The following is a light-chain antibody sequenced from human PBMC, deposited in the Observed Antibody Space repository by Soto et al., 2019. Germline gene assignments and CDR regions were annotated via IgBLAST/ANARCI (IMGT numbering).Light chain of an antibody. CDR1: QGISSY. CDR3: QQYYSYPPT. Sequence: AIRMTQSPSSFSASTGDRVTITCRASQGISSYLAWDQQNPGKAPKLLIYAASTLQSGVPSRFSGSGSGTDFTLTISCLQSEDFATYYCQQYYSYPPTFGQGTRLEIK. J-gene: IGKJ5*01. V-gene: IGKV1-8*01. CDR2: AAS.